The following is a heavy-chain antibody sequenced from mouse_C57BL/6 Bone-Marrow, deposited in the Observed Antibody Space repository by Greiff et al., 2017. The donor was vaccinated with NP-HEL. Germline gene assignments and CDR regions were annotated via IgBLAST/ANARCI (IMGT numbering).Heavy chain of an antibody. J-gene: IGHJ2*01. V-gene: IGHV1-81*01. Sequence: QVQLKQSGAELARPGASVKLSCKASGYTFTSYGISWVKQRTGQGLEWIGEIYPRSGNTYYNEKFKGKATLTADKSSSTAYMELRSLTSEDSAVYFCAREVYYGYPYYWGQGTTLTVSS. CDR3: AREVYYGYPYY. CDR2: IYPRSGNT. CDR1: GYTFTSYG. D-gene: IGHD2-2*01.